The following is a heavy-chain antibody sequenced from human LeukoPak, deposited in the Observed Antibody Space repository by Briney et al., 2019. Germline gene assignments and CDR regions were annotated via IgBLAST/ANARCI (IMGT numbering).Heavy chain of an antibody. J-gene: IGHJ4*02. V-gene: IGHV4-34*01. CDR1: GGSFSGYY. CDR3: AREAGIAAAGPFDY. CDR2: INHSGST. D-gene: IGHD6-13*01. Sequence: SETLSLTCAVYGGSFSGYYWSWIRQPPGKGLEWIGEINHSGSTNYNPSLKSRVTISVDTSKNQFSLKLSSVTAADTAVYYCAREAGIAAAGPFDYWGRGTLVTVSS.